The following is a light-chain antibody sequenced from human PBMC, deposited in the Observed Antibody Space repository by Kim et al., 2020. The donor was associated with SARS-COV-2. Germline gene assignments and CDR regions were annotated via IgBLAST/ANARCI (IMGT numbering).Light chain of an antibody. V-gene: IGKV3-20*01. J-gene: IGKJ2*01. Sequence: LSPGERATLSCRASQSVSSNYLAWYQQKPGQAPRLLIYGASSRATGIPDRFSGSGSGTDFTLTISRLEPEDFAVYYCQQYGSSQYTCVQGTKLEIK. CDR3: QQYGSSQYT. CDR1: QSVSSNY. CDR2: GAS.